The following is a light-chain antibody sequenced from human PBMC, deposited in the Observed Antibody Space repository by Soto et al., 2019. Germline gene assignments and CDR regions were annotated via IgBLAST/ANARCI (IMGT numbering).Light chain of an antibody. CDR2: GAS. CDR3: QQYNDWPRT. Sequence: EIVLTQSPATLSVSPGESATLSCRASQSVRSNSAWYQQKPGQTPRLLIYGASTRATGIPARFSGRGSGTDFTLTISSLQSEDFAVYYCQQYNDWPRTFGQGTKV. V-gene: IGKV3-15*01. J-gene: IGKJ1*01. CDR1: QSVRSN.